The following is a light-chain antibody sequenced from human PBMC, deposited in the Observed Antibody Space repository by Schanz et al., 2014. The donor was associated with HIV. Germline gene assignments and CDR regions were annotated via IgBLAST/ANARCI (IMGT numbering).Light chain of an antibody. CDR1: SSDVGGYNY. V-gene: IGLV2-14*03. CDR3: TSYTSTNTWV. Sequence: QSALTQPASMSGSPGQSITISCTGTSSDVGGYNYVSWYQQHPGKAPKLMLYDVSNRPSGVSNRFSGSKSGNTASLTISGLQAEDEAEYYCTSYTSTNTWVFGGGTKLTVL. J-gene: IGLJ3*02. CDR2: DVS.